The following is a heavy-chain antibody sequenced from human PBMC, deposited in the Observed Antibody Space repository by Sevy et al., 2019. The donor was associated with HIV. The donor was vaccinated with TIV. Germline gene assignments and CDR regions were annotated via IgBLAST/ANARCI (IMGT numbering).Heavy chain of an antibody. CDR1: GFKVSDNY. Sequence: GGSLRLSCAASGFKVSDNYMSWVRQAPGKGLEWVSVIYAGGSTYYADSVKGRFTISRDNSKNTLYLQMNSLRAEDTAVYYCTTHAPDFDSSGYLERDAFDIWGQGTMVTVSS. D-gene: IGHD3-22*01. CDR2: IYAGGST. CDR3: TTHAPDFDSSGYLERDAFDI. V-gene: IGHV3-53*01. J-gene: IGHJ3*02.